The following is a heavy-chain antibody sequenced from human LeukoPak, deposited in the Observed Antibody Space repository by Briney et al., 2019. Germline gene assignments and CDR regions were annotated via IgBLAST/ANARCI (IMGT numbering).Heavy chain of an antibody. CDR1: GFTFSDYY. D-gene: IGHD2-2*01. CDR3: ARPLGYCSSTSCSPSSYYYYMDV. J-gene: IGHJ6*03. Sequence: PGGSLRLSCAASGFTFSDYYMSWIRQAPGKELEWVSYISSSGSTIYYADSVKGRFTISRDNAKNSLYLQMNSLRAEDTAVYYCARPLGYCSSTSCSPSSYYYYMDVWGKGTTVTVSS. V-gene: IGHV3-11*04. CDR2: ISSSGSTI.